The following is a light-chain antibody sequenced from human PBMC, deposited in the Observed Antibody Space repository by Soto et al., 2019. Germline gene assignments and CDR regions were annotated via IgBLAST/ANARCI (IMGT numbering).Light chain of an antibody. Sequence: QSALTQPPSASGSPGQSVTISCTGSSSDVGGYEYVSWYQQHPGKAPKLIIYEVIKRPSGVPDRFSGSKSGNTASLTISGLQAEDEADYYCCSYAGSSTVVFGGGTKLTVL. J-gene: IGLJ2*01. CDR3: CSYAGSSTVV. CDR1: SSDVGGYEY. CDR2: EVI. V-gene: IGLV2-8*01.